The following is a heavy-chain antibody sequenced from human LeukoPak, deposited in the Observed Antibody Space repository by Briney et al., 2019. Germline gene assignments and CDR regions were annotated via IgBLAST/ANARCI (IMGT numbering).Heavy chain of an antibody. V-gene: IGHV3-30*18. D-gene: IGHD3-22*01. CDR2: ISYDGSNK. J-gene: IGHJ4*02. CDR1: GFTFSSYG. Sequence: GGSLRLSCAASGFTFSSYGMHWVRQAPGKGLEWVAVISYDGSNKDYADSVKGRFTISRDNSKNPLYLQMNSLRAEDTAVYYCAKDQDYDSSGAFDYWGQGSLVTASS. CDR3: AKDQDYDSSGAFDY.